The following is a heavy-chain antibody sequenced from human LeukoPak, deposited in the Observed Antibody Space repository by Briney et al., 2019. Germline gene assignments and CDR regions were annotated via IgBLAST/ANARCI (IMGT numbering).Heavy chain of an antibody. CDR3: ARAVGLRYFVWLYYYGMDV. CDR2: INHSGST. J-gene: IGHJ6*02. D-gene: IGHD3-9*01. Sequence: SETLSLTCAVYGGSFSGYYWSWIRQPPGKGLEWIGEINHSGSTNYNPSLKSRVTISVDTSKNQFSLKLSSVTAADTAVYYCARAVGLRYFVWLYYYGMDVWGQGTTVTVSS. V-gene: IGHV4-34*01. CDR1: GGSFSGYY.